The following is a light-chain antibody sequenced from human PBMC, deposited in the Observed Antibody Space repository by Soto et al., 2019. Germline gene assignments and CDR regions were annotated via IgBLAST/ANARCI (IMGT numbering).Light chain of an antibody. J-gene: IGKJ1*01. CDR1: ESVGSN. V-gene: IGKV3-15*01. CDR2: GAS. Sequence: IVMTQSPATLSVSPGERATLSCRSSESVGSNLAWYQQKPGQAPRLLIHGASKRATGIPARFTGSGSGTEFTLTISSLQSEDFAVYYCQQYNKWPPRTFGQGTKVDI. CDR3: QQYNKWPPRT.